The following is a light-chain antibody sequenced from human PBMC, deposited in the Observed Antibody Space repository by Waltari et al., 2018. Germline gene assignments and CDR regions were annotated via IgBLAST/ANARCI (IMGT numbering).Light chain of an antibody. CDR2: DVS. V-gene: IGKV3-11*01. CDR1: QSVSSN. CDR3: QQRASWPFT. Sequence: EIVLTHSPVTLTFSPGERATLSCRSSQSVSSNLAWYQQKPGQAPRLLIYDVSNRAPGIPGRFSGSGSGTDFTLTISSLEREDFAIYHCQQRASWPFTFGGGTKVEIK. J-gene: IGKJ4*01.